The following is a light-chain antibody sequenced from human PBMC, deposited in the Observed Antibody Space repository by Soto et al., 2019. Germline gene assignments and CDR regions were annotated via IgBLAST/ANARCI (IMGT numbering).Light chain of an antibody. CDR2: DVN. V-gene: IGLV2-14*01. CDR1: SSVIGGYNY. Sequence: QSVLTQPASVFGSPGQSITISCTGTSSVIGGYNYVSWYQQHPGKAPKLMIYDVNDRPSGVSNRFSGSKSGNTASLTISGLQAEDEADYYCSSYTTRITHVFGTGTKVTVL. CDR3: SSYTTRITHV. J-gene: IGLJ1*01.